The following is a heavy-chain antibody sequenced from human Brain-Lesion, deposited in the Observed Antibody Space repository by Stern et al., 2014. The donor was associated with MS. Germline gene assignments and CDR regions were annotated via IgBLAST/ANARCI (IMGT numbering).Heavy chain of an antibody. J-gene: IGHJ4*02. Sequence: MQLVESGAEVKKPGASVKVSCKASGYTFTTYYLHWVRQAPGQGLEWIGIINPSDGSASYTQKIHRRVTMTSDPYNRTVYMELRNLRSEDTAVYYCARPHYLDSSGFDYWGQGALVTVSS. CDR1: GYTFTTYY. D-gene: IGHD3-22*01. CDR2: INPSDGSA. V-gene: IGHV1-46*03. CDR3: ARPHYLDSSGFDY.